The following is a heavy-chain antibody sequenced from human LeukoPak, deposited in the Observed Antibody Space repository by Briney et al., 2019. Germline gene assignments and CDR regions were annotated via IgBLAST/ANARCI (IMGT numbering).Heavy chain of an antibody. V-gene: IGHV3-49*04. Sequence: PGGSLRPSCTASGFTFGDYAMNWVRQAPGKGLEWVGFIRSKASGGTPEYAASVKGRFTISRDDSKSTAYLQMNSLKTEDTAVYYCTRDLYWGQGTLVTVSS. CDR1: GFTFGDYA. CDR2: IRSKASGGTP. CDR3: TRDLY. J-gene: IGHJ4*02.